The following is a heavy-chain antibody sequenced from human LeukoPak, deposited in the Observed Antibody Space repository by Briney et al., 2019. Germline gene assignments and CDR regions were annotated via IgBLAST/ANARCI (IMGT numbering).Heavy chain of an antibody. CDR3: AKERVELPPGPYDAFDI. CDR2: IYTGGNT. V-gene: IGHV3-66*01. CDR1: GFTVNRKY. J-gene: IGHJ3*02. D-gene: IGHD1-7*01. Sequence: GGSLRLSCAASGFTVNRKYMSWVRQAPGKGLEWVSVIYTGGNTYYADSVKGRFTISRDNSKNTLYLQMNSLRVEDTAVYYCAKERVELPPGPYDAFDIWGQGTMVTVSS.